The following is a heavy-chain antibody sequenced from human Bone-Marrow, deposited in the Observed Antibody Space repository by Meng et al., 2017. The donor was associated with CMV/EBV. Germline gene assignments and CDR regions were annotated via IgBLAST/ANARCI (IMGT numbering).Heavy chain of an antibody. CDR1: GFTFSSYE. J-gene: IGHJ2*01. V-gene: IGHV3-48*03. Sequence: GESLKISCAASGFTFSSYEMNWVRQAPGKGLEWVSYISSSSSTIYYADSVKGRFTISRDNAKNSLYLQMNSLRAEDTAVYYCARSMYYDFWSGYRGYFDLWGRGTLVTVSS. CDR3: ARSMYYDFWSGYRGYFDL. CDR2: ISSSSSTI. D-gene: IGHD3-3*01.